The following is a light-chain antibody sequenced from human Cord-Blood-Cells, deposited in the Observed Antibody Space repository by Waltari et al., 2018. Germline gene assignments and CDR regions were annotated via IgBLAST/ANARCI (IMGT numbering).Light chain of an antibody. CDR2: DAS. Sequence: DIKLTQSPSSLSASVGDRVTITCQASQDISNHLNWYQQKPGKAPKLLIYDASNLETGVPSRFSGSGSGTDFTFTISSLQPEDIATYYCQQYDNLLTFGPGTKVDIK. CDR1: QDISNH. J-gene: IGKJ3*01. CDR3: QQYDNLLT. V-gene: IGKV1-33*01.